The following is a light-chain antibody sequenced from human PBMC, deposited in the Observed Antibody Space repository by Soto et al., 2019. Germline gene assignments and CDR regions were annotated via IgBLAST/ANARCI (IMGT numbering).Light chain of an antibody. CDR3: KQYGRSPFYT. J-gene: IGKJ2*01. CDR2: GAS. V-gene: IGKV3-20*01. Sequence: EIVLTQSPGTLSLSPGDRATLSCRASQSVSSSDFAWYQQKAAQAPRLLIYGASSRATGIPDRFNGSGSVTDFTLTISILENEDFAVYGCKQYGRSPFYTFGQGTKLEI. CDR1: QSVSSSD.